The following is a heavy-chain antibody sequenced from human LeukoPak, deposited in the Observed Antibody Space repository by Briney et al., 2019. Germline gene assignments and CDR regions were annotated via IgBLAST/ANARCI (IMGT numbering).Heavy chain of an antibody. CDR3: AKRAEDDFYFDY. V-gene: IGHV3-23*01. CDR2: ITSSGGST. Sequence: GGSLRLSCVASGFTFSSYAMTWVRQAPVKGLEWVSSITSSGGSTYYADSVKGRFTISRDNSKNTLYLQMNSLRAEDTAVHYCAKRAEDDFYFDYWGQGTLVTVSS. D-gene: IGHD2-21*02. CDR1: GFTFSSYA. J-gene: IGHJ4*02.